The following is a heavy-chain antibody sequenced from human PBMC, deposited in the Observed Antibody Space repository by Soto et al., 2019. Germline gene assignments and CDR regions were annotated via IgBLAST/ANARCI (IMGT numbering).Heavy chain of an antibody. J-gene: IGHJ6*02. D-gene: IGHD3-22*01. Sequence: PSETLSLTCTVSGGSISSSSYYWGWIRQPPGKGLEWIGSIYYSGSTYYNTSLNSRVTISVDTSKNQISLKLSSVTAADTAVYYCARHYWYYDSSGYYYQEYYYYGMDVWGQGTTVT. CDR1: GGSISSSSYY. V-gene: IGHV4-39*01. CDR3: ARHYWYYDSSGYYYQEYYYYGMDV. CDR2: IYYSGST.